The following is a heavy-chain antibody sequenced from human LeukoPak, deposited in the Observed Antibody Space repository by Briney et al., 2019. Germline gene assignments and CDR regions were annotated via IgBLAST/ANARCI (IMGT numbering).Heavy chain of an antibody. Sequence: PGGSLRLSCAASGFALSSYAMSWVRQAPGKGLEWVSATSSSDAGTYHAESVRGRFTISRDNSKNTLYLQMNSLRAEDTAVYYCARGDWLPLPYAFDHWGQGTLVTVSS. CDR1: GFALSSYA. D-gene: IGHD5-12*01. CDR2: TSSSDAGT. V-gene: IGHV3-23*01. J-gene: IGHJ4*02. CDR3: ARGDWLPLPYAFDH.